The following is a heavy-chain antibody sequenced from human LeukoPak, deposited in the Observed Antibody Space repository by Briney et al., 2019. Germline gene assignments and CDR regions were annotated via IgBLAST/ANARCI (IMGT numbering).Heavy chain of an antibody. CDR3: ARDSSTSYYYMDV. D-gene: IGHD6-13*01. CDR2: INSDGSST. Sequence: GGSLRLSCAASGFTFSSYGMSWVRQAPGKGLVWVSRINSDGSSTTYADSVKGRFTISRDNAKNTLYLQMNSLRAEDTAVYYCARDSSTSYYYMDVWGKGTTVTVSS. J-gene: IGHJ6*03. CDR1: GFTFSSYG. V-gene: IGHV3-74*01.